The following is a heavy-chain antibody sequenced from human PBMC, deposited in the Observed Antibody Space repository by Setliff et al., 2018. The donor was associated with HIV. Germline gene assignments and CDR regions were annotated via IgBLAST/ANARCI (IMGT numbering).Heavy chain of an antibody. CDR1: GGSISDSH. V-gene: IGHV4-4*08. Sequence: SETLSLTCTVSGGSISDSHWSWIRQPPGKGLEWIGYVYTNGYTNYNPSLKSRVTISVDTSKNQFSLKLTSVTAADTAVYYCARAPPGIQNDAFDVWGQGTMVTVSS. CDR3: ARAPPGIQNDAFDV. J-gene: IGHJ3*01. CDR2: VYTNGYT.